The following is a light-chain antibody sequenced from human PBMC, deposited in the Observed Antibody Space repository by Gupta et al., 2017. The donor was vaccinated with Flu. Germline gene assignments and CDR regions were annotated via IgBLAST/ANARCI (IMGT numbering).Light chain of an antibody. Sequence: DIQMTQSPSTLSASVGDRVTITCRASQSISSWLAWYQQKPGKAPKLLIYKASSLERGVPSRFSGSGSGTEFTLTISSRQPDDCATYYCQQYKSYPLTCGGGTKVE. CDR1: QSISSW. CDR2: KAS. J-gene: IGKJ4*01. V-gene: IGKV1-5*03. CDR3: QQYKSYPLT.